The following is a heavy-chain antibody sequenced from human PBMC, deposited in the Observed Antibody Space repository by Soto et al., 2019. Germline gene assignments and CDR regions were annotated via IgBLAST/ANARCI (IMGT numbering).Heavy chain of an antibody. V-gene: IGHV3-23*01. Sequence: GGSLRLSCAASGFTFDSPYSHGMSWVRQSPGKGPEWVSTISSNGANTHYAESVKGRFTISKDASRNTVHLHMNSLRAEDTAAYFCVSWVSAHFDYWGHGTPVTVSS. CDR3: VSWVSAHFDY. J-gene: IGHJ4*01. CDR2: ISSNGANT. CDR1: GFTFDSPYSHG. D-gene: IGHD2-8*01.